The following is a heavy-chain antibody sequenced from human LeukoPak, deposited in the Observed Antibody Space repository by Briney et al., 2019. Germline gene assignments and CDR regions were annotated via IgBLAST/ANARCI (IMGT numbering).Heavy chain of an antibody. CDR3: VKSGGYGLIDY. J-gene: IGHJ4*02. V-gene: IGHV4-39*01. D-gene: IGHD1-26*01. CDR1: GVSISGSYYY. CDR2: IYYSGST. Sequence: PSETLSLTCAVSGVSISGSYYYWGWIRQPSGKGLEWIGNIYYSGSTYYNASLQSRVTISIDTSKNQFSLRLNSVTAADTAMYFCVKSGGYGLIDYWGQGTLVTVSS.